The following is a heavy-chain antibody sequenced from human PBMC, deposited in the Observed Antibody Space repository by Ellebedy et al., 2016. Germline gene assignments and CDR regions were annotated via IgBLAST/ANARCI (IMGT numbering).Heavy chain of an antibody. CDR2: SRSKANAYTT. J-gene: IGHJ4*02. Sequence: GESLKISCAASGFIFSDNYMDWVCQAPGKGLEWVGRSRSKANAYTTDYATSVKGRFTISRDESNNSVYLQMNSLKAEDTAIYFCTTGRPGNIFDSWGQGTLVTVSS. V-gene: IGHV3-72*01. CDR3: TTGRPGNIFDS. D-gene: IGHD2/OR15-2a*01. CDR1: GFIFSDNY.